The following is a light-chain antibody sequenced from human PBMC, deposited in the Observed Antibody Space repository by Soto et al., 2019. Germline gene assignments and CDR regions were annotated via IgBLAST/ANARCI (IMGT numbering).Light chain of an antibody. J-gene: IGKJ4*01. Sequence: EIVLTQSPGTLSLSPGERATLSCRASQSVTNTYLAWYQQIPGQPPRLLIYGAARRATGISDRFTGSGSRTEFTLTITRLEPENFPEYYCHQYATTPRTFGGGTKVDIK. CDR3: HQYATTPRT. CDR1: QSVTNTY. CDR2: GAA. V-gene: IGKV3-20*01.